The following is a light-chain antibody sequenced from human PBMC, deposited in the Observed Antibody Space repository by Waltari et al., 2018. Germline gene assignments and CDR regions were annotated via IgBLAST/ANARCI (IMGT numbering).Light chain of an antibody. J-gene: IGKJ2*01. Sequence: DIQMTQSPSILSASVGDIVTITCRASQSVGDWLAWYQQKPGEVPKLLIYKSSKLESGVQQRFSGSGSGTEFTLTISSLQPVDFATYYCQQYQSSSNTFGQGTKLDIK. CDR1: QSVGDW. V-gene: IGKV1-5*03. CDR3: QQYQSSSNT. CDR2: KSS.